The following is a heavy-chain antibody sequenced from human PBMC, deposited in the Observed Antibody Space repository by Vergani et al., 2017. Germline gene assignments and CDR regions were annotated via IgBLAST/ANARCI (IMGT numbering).Heavy chain of an antibody. CDR2: ISYDGSNK. Sequence: VQLVESGGGVVQPGRSLRLSCAASGFTFSSYGMHWVRQAPGKGLEWVAVISYDGSNKYYADSVKGRFTISRDNSKNTLYLQMNSLRAEDTAVYYCAKGLNGDYEFDYWGQGTLVTVSS. J-gene: IGHJ4*02. CDR3: AKGLNGDYEFDY. CDR1: GFTFSSYG. D-gene: IGHD4-17*01. V-gene: IGHV3-30*18.